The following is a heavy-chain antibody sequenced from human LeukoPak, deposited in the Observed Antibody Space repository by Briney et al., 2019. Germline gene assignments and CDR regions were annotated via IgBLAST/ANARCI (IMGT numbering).Heavy chain of an antibody. CDR3: ARDKGGLGRGYYYMDV. V-gene: IGHV4-39*07. D-gene: IGHD3/OR15-3a*01. CDR2: IYYGGPT. CDR1: GGSISSSSYY. J-gene: IGHJ6*03. Sequence: SETLSLTCTVSGGSISSSSYYWGWIRQPPGKGLEWIGTIYYGGPTYYNPSLKSRVTISLDTSKNQFSLKLSSVTAADTAVYYCARDKGGLGRGYYYMDVWGKGTTVTVSS.